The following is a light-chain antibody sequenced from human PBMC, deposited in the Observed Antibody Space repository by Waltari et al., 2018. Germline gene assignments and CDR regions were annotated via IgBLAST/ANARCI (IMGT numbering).Light chain of an antibody. CDR3: QQYYSDKT. J-gene: IGKJ1*01. V-gene: IGKV4-1*01. CDR2: WAS. Sequence: DIVMTQSPNSRAVSLGERATISCKSSQSILSSSNNRNFLSWYQQKPGQPPKLLIYWASTRESGVPDRFSGSGAGTDFTLTSSSLQAEDVAVYYGQQYYSDKTFGQGTKVEIK. CDR1: QSILSSSNNRNF.